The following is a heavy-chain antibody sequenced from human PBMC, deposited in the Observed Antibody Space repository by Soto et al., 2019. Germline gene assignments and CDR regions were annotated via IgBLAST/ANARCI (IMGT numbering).Heavy chain of an antibody. CDR1: GGSISSYY. Sequence: SETLSLTCTVSGGSISSYYWSWIRQPPGKGLEWIGYIYYSGSTNYNPSLKSRVTISVDTSKNQFSLKLSSVTAADTAVYYCARLEQLVLPLFDYWGQGTLVTVSS. CDR2: IYYSGST. CDR3: ARLEQLVLPLFDY. D-gene: IGHD6-13*01. J-gene: IGHJ4*02. V-gene: IGHV4-59*08.